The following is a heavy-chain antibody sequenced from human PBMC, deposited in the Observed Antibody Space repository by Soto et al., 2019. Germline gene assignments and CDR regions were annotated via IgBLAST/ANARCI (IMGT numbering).Heavy chain of an antibody. CDR2: ISSSSSYI. CDR3: ARIRRWGFDY. V-gene: IGHV3-21*01. CDR1: GFTFSSYS. J-gene: IGHJ4*02. Sequence: PVGSLRLSCAASGFTFSSYSMNWVRQAPGKGLEWVSSISSSSSYIYYADSVKGRFTISRDNAKNSLYLQMNSLRAEDTAVYYCARIRRWGFDYWGQGTLVTVSS. D-gene: IGHD3-16*01.